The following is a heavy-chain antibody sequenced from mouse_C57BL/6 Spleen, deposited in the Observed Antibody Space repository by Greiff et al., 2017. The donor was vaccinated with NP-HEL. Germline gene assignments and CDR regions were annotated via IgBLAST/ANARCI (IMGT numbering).Heavy chain of an antibody. D-gene: IGHD2-4*01. CDR2: INPSNGGT. CDR3: ARERVIYYDYDGGMDY. CDR1: GYTFTSYW. V-gene: IGHV1-53*01. Sequence: QVHVKQSGTELVKPGASVKLSCKASGYTFTSYWMHWVKQRPGQGLEWIGNINPSNGGTNYNEKFKSKATLTVDKSSSTAYMQLSSLTSEDSAVYYCARERVIYYDYDGGMDYWGQGTSVTVSS. J-gene: IGHJ4*01.